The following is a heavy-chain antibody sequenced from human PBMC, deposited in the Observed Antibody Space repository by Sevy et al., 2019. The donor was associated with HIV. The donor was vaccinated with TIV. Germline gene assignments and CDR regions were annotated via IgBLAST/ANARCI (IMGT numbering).Heavy chain of an antibody. CDR2: ISGSGGST. CDR3: AKDLLSKTYYYDSSGSYNWFDP. CDR1: GFTFSSYA. J-gene: IGHJ5*02. Sequence: GGSLRLSCAASGFTFSSYAMSWVRQAPGKGLEWVSAISGSGGSTYYADSVKGRFTISRDNSKNTLYLQMNSLRAEDTAVYYCAKDLLSKTYYYDSSGSYNWFDPWCQGTLVTVSS. D-gene: IGHD3-22*01. V-gene: IGHV3-23*01.